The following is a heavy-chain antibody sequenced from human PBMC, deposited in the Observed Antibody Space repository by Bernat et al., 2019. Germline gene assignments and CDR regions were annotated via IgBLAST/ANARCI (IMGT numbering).Heavy chain of an antibody. CDR3: ASGTAAGRQYYFDY. D-gene: IGHD6-13*01. V-gene: IGHV4-59*08. CDR1: GGSISSYY. CDR2: IYYSGST. J-gene: IGHJ4*02. Sequence: QVQLQESGPGLVKPSETLSLTCTVSGGSISSYYWSWIRQPPGKGLEWIGYIYYSGSTNYNPSLKSRVTISVDTSKNQFSLKLSSVTAADTAVYYCASGTAAGRQYYFDYWGQGTLVTVSS.